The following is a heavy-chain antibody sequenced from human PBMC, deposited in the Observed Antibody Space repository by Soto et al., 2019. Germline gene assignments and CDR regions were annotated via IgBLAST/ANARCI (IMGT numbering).Heavy chain of an antibody. CDR2: ISSSSSTI. J-gene: IGHJ4*02. CDR1: GFTFGSYS. Sequence: EVQLVEAGGGLVQPGWPLRLACAASGFTFGSYSMNWVRQAPGKGLEWVSYISSSSSTIYYADSVEGRFTISRDNAKNSLYLQMNSLRAEDTAVYYCAKDGGYSYGPYDYWGQGTLVTVSS. CDR3: AKDGGYSYGPYDY. V-gene: IGHV3-48*01. D-gene: IGHD5-18*01.